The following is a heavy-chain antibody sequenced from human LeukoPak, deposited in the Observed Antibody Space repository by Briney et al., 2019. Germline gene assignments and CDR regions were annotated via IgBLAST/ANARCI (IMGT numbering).Heavy chain of an antibody. Sequence: SETLSLTCTVSGGSISSSSYYWGWIRQPPGKGLEWIGSIYYSGSTYYNPSLKSRVTISVDTSKNQFSLKLSSVTAADTAVYYSARVFRVDYGDYVNAFDIWGQGTMVTVSS. V-gene: IGHV4-39*01. D-gene: IGHD4-17*01. CDR2: IYYSGST. CDR1: GGSISSSSYY. CDR3: ARVFRVDYGDYVNAFDI. J-gene: IGHJ3*02.